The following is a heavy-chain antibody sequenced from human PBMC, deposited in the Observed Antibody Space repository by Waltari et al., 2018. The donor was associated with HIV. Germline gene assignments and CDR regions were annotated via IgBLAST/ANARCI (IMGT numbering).Heavy chain of an antibody. Sequence: QVQLVESGGGVVQPGGSLSLSCTASGFTFSNYGMNWVRQAPGKGLQWVAFTRYDGTNKYYVDSVKGRFIISRDNSKNTLSLQMHSLRAEDTAVYYCAKAPHHYDSSGPVYWGQGTLVTVSS. J-gene: IGHJ4*02. CDR1: GFTFSNYG. V-gene: IGHV3-30*02. CDR3: AKAPHHYDSSGPVY. D-gene: IGHD3-22*01. CDR2: TRYDGTNK.